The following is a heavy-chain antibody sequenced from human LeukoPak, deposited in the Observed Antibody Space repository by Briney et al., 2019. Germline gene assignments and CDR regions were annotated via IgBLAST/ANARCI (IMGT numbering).Heavy chain of an antibody. Sequence: PGRSLRLSCAASGFTFRSYGMHWVRQAPGKGLEWVSTISGSGGSTYYADSMKGRFTISRDNSKNTLYLQMNSLRAEDTAVYYCANGRQLDFDFWGQGTLVTVSS. CDR3: ANGRQLDFDF. CDR2: ISGSGGST. V-gene: IGHV3-23*01. D-gene: IGHD1-1*01. CDR1: GFTFRSYG. J-gene: IGHJ4*02.